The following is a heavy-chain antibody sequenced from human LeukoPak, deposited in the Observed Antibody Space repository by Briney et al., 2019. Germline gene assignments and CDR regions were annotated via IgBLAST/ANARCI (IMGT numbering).Heavy chain of an antibody. V-gene: IGHV3-33*01. CDR1: GFTFSSYG. Sequence: GGSLRLSCAASGFTFSSYGMHWVRQAPGKGLEWVAVIWYDGSNKYYADSVKGRFTISRDNSKNTLYLQMNSLRAEDTAVYYCARIIGATPEDYWGQGTLVIVSS. CDR3: ARIIGATPEDY. J-gene: IGHJ4*02. D-gene: IGHD1-26*01. CDR2: IWYDGSNK.